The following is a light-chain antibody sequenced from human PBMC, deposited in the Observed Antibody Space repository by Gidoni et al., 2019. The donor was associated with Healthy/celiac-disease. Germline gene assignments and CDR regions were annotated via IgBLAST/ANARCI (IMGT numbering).Light chain of an antibody. V-gene: IGKV4-1*01. J-gene: IGKJ1*01. CDR1: QSVLYSSNNKNY. CDR3: QHFGT. Sequence: DIVMTQSPASLAVSLGERATINCKSSQSVLYSSNNKNYLAWYQQKPGQPPKLLIYWASTRESGVPDRFSGSGSGTDFTLTISSLQAEDVAVYYCQHFGTFGQGTKVEIK. CDR2: WAS.